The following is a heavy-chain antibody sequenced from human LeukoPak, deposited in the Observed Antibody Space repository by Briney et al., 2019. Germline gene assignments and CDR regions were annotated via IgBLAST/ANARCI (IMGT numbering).Heavy chain of an antibody. J-gene: IGHJ4*02. CDR2: ISSSGSTI. V-gene: IGHV3-48*03. Sequence: GGSLRLSCAASGFTFSSYEMNWVRQAPGKGLEWVSYISSSGSTIYYADSVKGRFTISRDNAKNPLYLQVNSLRAEDTAVYYCARVSYSSSWYWSYWGQGTLVTVSS. D-gene: IGHD6-13*01. CDR3: ARVSYSSSWYWSY. CDR1: GFTFSSYE.